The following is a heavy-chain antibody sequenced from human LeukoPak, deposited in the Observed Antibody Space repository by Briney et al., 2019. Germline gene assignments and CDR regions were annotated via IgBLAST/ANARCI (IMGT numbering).Heavy chain of an antibody. V-gene: IGHV4-34*01. D-gene: IGHD5-24*01. CDR1: GGSFSGYY. Sequence: SETLPQTCAVHGGSFSGYYWTWIRQPPGKGLEWIGEINHSGSTNYNPSLKSRVTISVDTSKNQFSLRLSSVTAADTAVYYCARRDGYNAFDIWGQGTMVTVSS. CDR2: INHSGST. CDR3: ARRDGYNAFDI. J-gene: IGHJ3*02.